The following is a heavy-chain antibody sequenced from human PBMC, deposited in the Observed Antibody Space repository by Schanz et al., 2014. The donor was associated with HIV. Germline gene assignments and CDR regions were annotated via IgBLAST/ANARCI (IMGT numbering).Heavy chain of an antibody. CDR1: GFTFSNYA. J-gene: IGHJ4*02. Sequence: EVQLLESGGGLVQPGGSLRLSCAASGFTFSNYAMTWVRQAPGKGLEWVSVISGSGISTYYADSVKGRFTISRDNSKNTLYLQMHTLRAEDTAVYYCAKGQRGIIRGDIDYWGQGTLVTVSS. V-gene: IGHV3-23*01. D-gene: IGHD3-10*01. CDR2: ISGSGIST. CDR3: AKGQRGIIRGDIDY.